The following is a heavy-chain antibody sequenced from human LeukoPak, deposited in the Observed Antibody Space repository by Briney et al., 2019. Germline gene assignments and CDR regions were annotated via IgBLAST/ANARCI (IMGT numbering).Heavy chain of an antibody. D-gene: IGHD3-22*01. V-gene: IGHV3-21*01. Sequence: GGSLRLSCAASGFTFSSYSMNWVRQAPGKGLEWVSSISSRSSYIYNADSVKGRFTIFRDNAKNSLYLQMNSLRAEDTAVYYCTRDRDDDSSGSIDDAFDIWGQGTMVTVSS. CDR3: TRDRDDDSSGSIDDAFDI. CDR1: GFTFSSYS. J-gene: IGHJ3*02. CDR2: ISSRSSYI.